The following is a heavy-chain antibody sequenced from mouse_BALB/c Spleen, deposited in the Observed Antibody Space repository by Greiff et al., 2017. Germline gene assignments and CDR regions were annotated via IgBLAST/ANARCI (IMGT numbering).Heavy chain of an antibody. Sequence: QVQLQQSGPEVVRPGVSVKISCKGSGYTFTDYAMHWVKQSHAKSLEWIGVISTYKGNTNYNQKFKGKATMTVDKSSRTAYMELARLTSEDSAIYYCARGGYYYGSSGAWFAYWGQGTLVTVSA. D-gene: IGHD1-1*01. CDR3: ARGGYYYGSSGAWFAY. V-gene: IGHV1-67*01. J-gene: IGHJ3*01. CDR1: GYTFTDYA. CDR2: ISTYKGNT.